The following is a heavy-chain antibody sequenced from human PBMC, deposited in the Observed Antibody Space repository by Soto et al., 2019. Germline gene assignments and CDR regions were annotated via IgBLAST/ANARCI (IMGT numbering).Heavy chain of an antibody. J-gene: IGHJ4*02. V-gene: IGHV3-74*01. Sequence: EVQLVESGGGLVQPGAALRLSCAASGFTFTKYWMHWVRLAPGKGPVWVSYISSDGTTTDYADSVKGRFTISRDNANNMLYLQMDSLGVEDTAVYYCAIQDCTNDVCLEAAVTVGGALEYWGQGAQVTVSS. D-gene: IGHD2-8*01. CDR1: GFTFTKYW. CDR2: ISSDGTTT. CDR3: AIQDCTNDVCLEAAVTVGGALEY.